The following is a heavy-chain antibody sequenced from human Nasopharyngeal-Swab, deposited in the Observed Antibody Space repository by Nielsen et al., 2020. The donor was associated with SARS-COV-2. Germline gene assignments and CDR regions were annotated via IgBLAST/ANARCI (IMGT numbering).Heavy chain of an antibody. J-gene: IGHJ4*02. CDR2: ISSSGSTI. Sequence: GGSLSLSCAASVFTFSDYYMSWIRQAPGKGLEWVSYISSSGSTIYYADSVKGRFTITRDNAKNSLYLQMNSLRAEDTAVYYCAAHPSYDFWSGTYYWGQGTLVTVSS. CDR1: VFTFSDYY. V-gene: IGHV3-11*04. D-gene: IGHD3-3*01. CDR3: AAHPSYDFWSGTYY.